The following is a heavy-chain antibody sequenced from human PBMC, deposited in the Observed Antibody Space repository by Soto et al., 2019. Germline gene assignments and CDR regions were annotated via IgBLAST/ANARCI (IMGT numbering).Heavy chain of an antibody. Sequence: QVQLVESGGGVVQPGRSLRLSCAASGFTFSSYGMHWVRQAPGKGLEWVAVIWYDGSNKYYADSVKGRFTISRDNSKNTLYLQMNSLRAEDTAVYYCARALAEGWFDPWGQGTLVTVSS. CDR3: ARALAEGWFDP. CDR2: IWYDGSNK. J-gene: IGHJ5*02. CDR1: GFTFSSYG. V-gene: IGHV3-33*01.